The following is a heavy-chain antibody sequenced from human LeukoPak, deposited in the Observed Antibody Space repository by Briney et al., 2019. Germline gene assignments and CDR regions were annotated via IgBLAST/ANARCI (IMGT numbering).Heavy chain of an antibody. D-gene: IGHD3-22*01. V-gene: IGHV1-18*01. CDR1: GYTFTSYG. J-gene: IGHJ4*02. CDR2: ISAYNGNT. CDR3: ARSGSHDSSGSHFDY. Sequence: ASVKVSCKASGYTFTSYGISWVRQAPGQGLEWMGWISAYNGNTNYAQKLQGRVTITTDESTSTAYMELSSLRSEDTAVYYCARSGSHDSSGSHFDYWGQGTLVTVSS.